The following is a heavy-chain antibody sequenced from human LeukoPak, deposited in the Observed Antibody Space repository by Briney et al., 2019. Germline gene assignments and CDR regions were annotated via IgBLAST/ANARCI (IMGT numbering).Heavy chain of an antibody. CDR2: IKQDGSEK. Sequence: GGSLRLSCAASGFTFSAYWMTWVRQAPGKGLEWVANIKQDGSEKNYVDSVKGRFTISRDNAKNSLYLQMNSLRAEDTAVYYCASGLELDYWGQGTLVTVSS. CDR3: ASGLELDY. V-gene: IGHV3-7*03. J-gene: IGHJ4*02. CDR1: GFTFSAYW.